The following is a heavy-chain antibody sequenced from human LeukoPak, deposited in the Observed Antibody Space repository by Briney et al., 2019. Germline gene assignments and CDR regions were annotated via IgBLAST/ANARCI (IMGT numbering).Heavy chain of an antibody. J-gene: IGHJ4*02. Sequence: SETLSLTCPVAGGSISSYYWSWIRHPPGKGLEWIGYIYYSGSTNYNPSLKSRVTISVDTSKNQFSLKLSSVTAADTAVYYCARVAKFGYYFDYWGQGTLVTVSS. CDR1: GGSISSYY. V-gene: IGHV4-59*01. CDR3: ARVAKFGYYFDY. D-gene: IGHD1-26*01. CDR2: IYYSGST.